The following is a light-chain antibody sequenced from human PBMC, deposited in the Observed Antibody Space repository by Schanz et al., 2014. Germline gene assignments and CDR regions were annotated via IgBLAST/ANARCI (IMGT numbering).Light chain of an antibody. CDR1: SSDVGGYNS. CDR3: SSYAGSHNYV. V-gene: IGLV2-11*01. Sequence: QSALTQPRSVSGSPGQSVTISCTGTSSDVGGYNSVSWYQQHPGKAPKLMIYDVTKRPSGVSNRFSGSKSGNTASLTISGLQAEDEADFYCSSYAGSHNYVFGTGTQLTVL. J-gene: IGLJ1*01. CDR2: DVT.